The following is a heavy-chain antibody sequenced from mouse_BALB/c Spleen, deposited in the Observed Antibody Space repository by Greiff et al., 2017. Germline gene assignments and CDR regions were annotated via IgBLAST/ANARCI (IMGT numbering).Heavy chain of an antibody. D-gene: IGHD3-2*01. CDR3: TRGQLGLRY. CDR2: ISSGGSYT. CDR1: GFTFSSYT. Sequence: EVKVEESGGGLVKPGGSLKLSCAASGFTFSSYTMSWVRQTPEKRLEWVATISSGGSYTYYPDSVKGRFTISRDNAKNTLYLQMSSLKSEDTAMYYCTRGQLGLRYWGQGTLVTVSA. V-gene: IGHV5-6-4*01. J-gene: IGHJ3*01.